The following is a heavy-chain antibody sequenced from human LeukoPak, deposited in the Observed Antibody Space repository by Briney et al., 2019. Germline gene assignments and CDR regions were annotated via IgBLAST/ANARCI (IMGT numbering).Heavy chain of an antibody. CDR3: VRDLLDIVVVVAATERVLDP. CDR1: GYTFTSYG. V-gene: IGHV1-18*01. CDR2: ISAYNGNT. D-gene: IGHD2-15*01. Sequence: GASVKVSCKASGYTFTSYGISWVRQAPGQGLEWMGWISAYNGNTNYAQKLQGRVTMTTDTSTSTAYMELRSLRSDDTAVYYCVRDLLDIVVVVAATERVLDPWGQGTLVTVSS. J-gene: IGHJ5*02.